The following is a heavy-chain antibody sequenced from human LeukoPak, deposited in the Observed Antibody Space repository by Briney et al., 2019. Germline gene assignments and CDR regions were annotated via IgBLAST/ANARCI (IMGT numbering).Heavy chain of an antibody. Sequence: GGSLRLSCAASGFTFSSYAMSWVRQAPGKGLEWVSVISGSGGSTYYADSVKGRFTISRDNSKNTLYLQMNSLRAEDTAVYYCAKDGPNDYGDCELLFDYWGQGTLVTVSS. CDR2: ISGSGGST. CDR3: AKDGPNDYGDCELLFDY. D-gene: IGHD4-17*01. J-gene: IGHJ4*02. V-gene: IGHV3-23*01. CDR1: GFTFSSYA.